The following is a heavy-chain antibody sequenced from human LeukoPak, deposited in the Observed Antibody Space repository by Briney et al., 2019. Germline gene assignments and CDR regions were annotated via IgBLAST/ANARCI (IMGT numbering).Heavy chain of an antibody. D-gene: IGHD7-27*01. CDR2: ITTSDGNT. CDR3: AKDGGLWVSAHWGDS. Sequence: GGSLRLSCAASGFTFSGYTMSWVRQAPGKGLEWVSTITTSDGNTYYADSVKGRFTVSRDNSKNTLFLQMNSLRAEDTAVYYCAKDGGLWVSAHWGDSWGRGTLVTVSS. V-gene: IGHV3-23*01. CDR1: GFTFSGYT. J-gene: IGHJ5*01.